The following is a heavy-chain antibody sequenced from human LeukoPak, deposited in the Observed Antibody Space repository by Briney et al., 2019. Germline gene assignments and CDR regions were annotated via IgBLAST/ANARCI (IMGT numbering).Heavy chain of an antibody. D-gene: IGHD2-2*01. Sequence: PSETLSLTCAVSGGSFSGYYWSWVRQPPGQGLEWIGSCYYSGSNYYNPSLKGLITISVDTTKNQFSLKVFSATAADTATYYCARLGVPAAIANWGQGTLLTVSS. J-gene: IGHJ4*02. CDR2: CYYSGSN. CDR1: GGSFSGYY. CDR3: ARLGVPAAIAN. V-gene: IGHV4-59*04.